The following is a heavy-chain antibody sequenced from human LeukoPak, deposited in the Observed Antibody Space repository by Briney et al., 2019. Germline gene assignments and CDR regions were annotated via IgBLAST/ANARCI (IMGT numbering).Heavy chain of an antibody. J-gene: IGHJ3*02. D-gene: IGHD3-22*01. CDR1: GGSISSGSYY. Sequence: SQTLSLTCTVSGGSISSGSYYWSWIRQPAGKGLEWIGRIYTSGSTNYNPSLKSRVTISVDTSKNQFSLKLSSVTAADTAVYYCARELVYYYDSSGYYLDAFDIWGQGTMVTISS. CDR3: ARELVYYYDSSGYYLDAFDI. CDR2: IYTSGST. V-gene: IGHV4-61*02.